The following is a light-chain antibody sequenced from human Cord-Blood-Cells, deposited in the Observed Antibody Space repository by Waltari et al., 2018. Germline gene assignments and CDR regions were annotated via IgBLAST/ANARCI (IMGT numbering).Light chain of an antibody. Sequence: EIVLTQSPGTLSLSPGERATLSCRASQSVSSSDLAWYQQKPGQAPRLLIYGASSRATGIPDRFSGIGSGTDFTLTISRLEPEDFAVYYCQQYGSSPPYTFGQGTKLEIK. CDR1: QSVSSSD. J-gene: IGKJ2*01. CDR3: QQYGSSPPYT. V-gene: IGKV3-20*01. CDR2: GAS.